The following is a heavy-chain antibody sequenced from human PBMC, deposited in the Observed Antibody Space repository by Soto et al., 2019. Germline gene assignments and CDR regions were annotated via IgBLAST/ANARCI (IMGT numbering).Heavy chain of an antibody. D-gene: IGHD3-22*01. CDR3: AREGTYYYDSSGYSNFDY. CDR1: GYTLTELS. J-gene: IGHJ4*02. CDR2: FDPEDGET. Sequence: ASVKVSCKVSGYTLTELSMHWVRQAPGKGLEWMGGFDPEDGETIYAQKFQGRVTMTEDTSTGTAYMELSSLRSEDTAVYYCAREGTYYYDSSGYSNFDYWGQGTLVTVSS. V-gene: IGHV1-24*01.